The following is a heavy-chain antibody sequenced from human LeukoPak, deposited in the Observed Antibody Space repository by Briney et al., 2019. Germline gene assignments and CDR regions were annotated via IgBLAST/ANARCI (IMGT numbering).Heavy chain of an antibody. CDR1: GGSISNHF. CDR3: ARGFQQWFGELGAFDI. V-gene: IGHV4-59*08. CDR2: IYYSGST. D-gene: IGHD3-10*01. Sequence: SETLSLTCTVSGGSISNHFWSWIRQPPGKELEYIGYIYYSGSTNYNPSLKSRVTLEVDTSKNQFSLKLTSLTAADTAMYFCARGFQQWFGELGAFDIWGQGTMVTVSS. J-gene: IGHJ3*02.